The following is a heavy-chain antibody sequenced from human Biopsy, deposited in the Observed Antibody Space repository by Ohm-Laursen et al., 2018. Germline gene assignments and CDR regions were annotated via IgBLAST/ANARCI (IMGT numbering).Heavy chain of an antibody. J-gene: IGHJ5*01. CDR1: GFTFSVYA. CDR3: AKQGATILSSFDS. V-gene: IGHV3-33*06. D-gene: IGHD3-9*01. Sequence: SLRLSCAASGFTFSVYAMNWVRQAPGKGLEWVAIIWYDGSSEYYADSVKGRFTISRDNSKNRLYLQMNSLRGEDTAVYYCAKQGATILSSFDSWGQGTLVTVSS. CDR2: IWYDGSSE.